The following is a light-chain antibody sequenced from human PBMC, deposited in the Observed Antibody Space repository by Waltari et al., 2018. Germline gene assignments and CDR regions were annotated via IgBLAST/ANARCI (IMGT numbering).Light chain of an antibody. Sequence: DIVMTQSPDSLAVPLGERATINCKSSPSLLYNFNNKSFLAWYQQKPGQPPKMLIYWASSRESGVPARFSGGGSGTDFTLTISSLQAEDVALYYCQQHYATPRTFGQGTKVEI. J-gene: IGKJ1*01. CDR2: WAS. V-gene: IGKV4-1*01. CDR3: QQHYATPRT. CDR1: PSLLYNFNNKSF.